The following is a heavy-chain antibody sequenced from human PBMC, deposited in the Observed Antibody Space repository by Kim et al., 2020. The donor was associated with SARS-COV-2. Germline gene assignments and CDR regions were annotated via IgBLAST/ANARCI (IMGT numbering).Heavy chain of an antibody. Sequence: ASVKVSCKASGYTFTSYAMHWVRQAPGQRLEWMGWINAGNGNTKYSQKFQGRVTITRDTSASTAYMELSSLRSEDTAVYYCASAYCSGGSCYETDYWGQGTLVTVSS. CDR2: INAGNGNT. D-gene: IGHD2-15*01. CDR1: GYTFTSYA. CDR3: ASAYCSGGSCYETDY. V-gene: IGHV1-3*01. J-gene: IGHJ4*02.